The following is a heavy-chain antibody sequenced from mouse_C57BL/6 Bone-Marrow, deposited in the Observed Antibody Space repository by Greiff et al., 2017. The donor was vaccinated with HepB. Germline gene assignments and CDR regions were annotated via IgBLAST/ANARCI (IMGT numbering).Heavy chain of an antibody. CDR1: GFNIKDDY. D-gene: IGHD2-1*01. Sequence: DVKLQESGAELVRPGASVKLSCTASGFNIKDDYMHWVKQRPEQGLEWIGWIDPENGDTEYASKFQGKATITADTSSNTAYLQLSSLTSEDTAVYYCTTLTTEDYWGQGTSVTVSS. V-gene: IGHV14-4*01. CDR2: IDPENGDT. J-gene: IGHJ4*01. CDR3: TTLTTEDY.